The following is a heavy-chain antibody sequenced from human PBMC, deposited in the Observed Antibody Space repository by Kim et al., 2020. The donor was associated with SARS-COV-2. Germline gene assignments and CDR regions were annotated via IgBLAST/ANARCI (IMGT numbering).Heavy chain of an antibody. V-gene: IGHV5-51*01. D-gene: IGHD6-19*01. CDR3: ARGSGWSQYYFDY. J-gene: IGHJ4*02. Sequence: YSPSFQGQVTISADKSISTAYLQWSSLKASDTAMYYCARGSGWSQYYFDYWGQGTLVTVSS.